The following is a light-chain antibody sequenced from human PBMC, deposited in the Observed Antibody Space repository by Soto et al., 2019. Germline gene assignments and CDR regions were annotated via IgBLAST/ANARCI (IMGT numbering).Light chain of an antibody. V-gene: IGLV2-23*01. CDR3: CSYAGSSSHVV. CDR2: EGS. J-gene: IGLJ2*01. Sequence: QSALTQPASVSGSPGQSITISCTGTSSDVGSYNLVSWYQQHPGKAPKLMIYEGSKRPSGVSNRFSGSNSGNTASLTISGLQAEYEADYYCCSYAGSSSHVVFGGGTKLTVL. CDR1: SSDVGSYNL.